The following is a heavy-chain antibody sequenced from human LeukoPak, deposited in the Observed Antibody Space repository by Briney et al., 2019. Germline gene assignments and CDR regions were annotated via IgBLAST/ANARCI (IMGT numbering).Heavy chain of an antibody. CDR2: FNPDSGGT. CDR3: ARADILTGYSPDNWFDP. D-gene: IGHD3-9*01. CDR1: GYTFTGYY. V-gene: IGHV1-2*02. J-gene: IGHJ5*02. Sequence: GASVKVSCKASGYTFTGYYMHWVRQAPGQGLEWMGWFNPDSGGTNYAQKFQGRVTMTRDTSISTAYMELSRLRSDDTAVYYCARADILTGYSPDNWFDPWGQGTLVTVSS.